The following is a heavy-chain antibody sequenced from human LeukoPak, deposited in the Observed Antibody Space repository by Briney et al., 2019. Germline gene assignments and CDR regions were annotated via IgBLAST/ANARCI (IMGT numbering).Heavy chain of an antibody. Sequence: ASVKVSCKASGYTFTSYGINWVRQATGQGLEWMGWMNPNSGNTGYAQKFQGRVTMTRNTSISTAYMELSSLRSEDTAVYYCARGVGITFYYYMDVWGKGTTVTVSS. J-gene: IGHJ6*03. CDR2: MNPNSGNT. CDR1: GYTFTSYG. V-gene: IGHV1-8*01. CDR3: ARGVGITFYYYMDV. D-gene: IGHD2/OR15-2a*01.